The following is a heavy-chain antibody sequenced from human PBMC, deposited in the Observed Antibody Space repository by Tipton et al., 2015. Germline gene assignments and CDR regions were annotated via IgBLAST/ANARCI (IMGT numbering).Heavy chain of an antibody. CDR1: RGSISSSSYY. Sequence: TLSLTCTVSRGSISSSSYYWGWIRQPPGKGLEWIGYIHSSGSTNYTPSLKSRVTISIDTSKNQFSLKLSSVTASDMAVYYCATLYVDYDYWGQGILVTVSS. CDR2: IHSSGST. D-gene: IGHD3-9*01. V-gene: IGHV4-61*05. CDR3: ATLYVDYDY. J-gene: IGHJ4*02.